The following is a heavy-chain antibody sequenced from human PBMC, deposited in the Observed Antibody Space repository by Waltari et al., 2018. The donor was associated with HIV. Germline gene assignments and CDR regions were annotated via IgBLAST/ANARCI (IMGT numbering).Heavy chain of an antibody. J-gene: IGHJ3*02. D-gene: IGHD3-22*01. CDR3: ASPNLLSSGYDAFEI. CDR2: VLAIFGTA. Sequence: QVQLVQSGAEVKKPGSSVKVSCKASGGTFSSYAISWVRQAPGQWLEWMGWVLAIFGTANYAKKFQGRGTITADESTSTAYMELSSLRSEDTAVYYCASPNLLSSGYDAFEIWGQGTMVTVSS. CDR1: GGTFSSYA. V-gene: IGHV1-69*01.